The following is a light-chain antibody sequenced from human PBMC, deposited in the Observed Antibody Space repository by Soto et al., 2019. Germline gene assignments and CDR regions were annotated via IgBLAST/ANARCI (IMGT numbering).Light chain of an antibody. CDR2: GAS. CDR3: QQYNNWPFT. V-gene: IGKV3-15*01. J-gene: IGKJ3*01. Sequence: EIVMTQSPATLSVSPGERATLSCRASQSVSSNLAWYQQKPGQAPRLLIYGASTSATGIPARFSGSGSGTAFTLTISSLQSEDFEVYYCQQYNNWPFTFGPGTKVDIK. CDR1: QSVSSN.